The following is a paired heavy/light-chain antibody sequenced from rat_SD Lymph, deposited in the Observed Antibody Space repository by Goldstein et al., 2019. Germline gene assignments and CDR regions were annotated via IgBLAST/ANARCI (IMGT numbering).Light chain of an antibody. CDR1: SSVSY. CDR2: ETS. J-gene: IGKJ4*01. V-gene: IGKV4S7*01. Sequence: EIVLTQSPTTMAASPGEKVTITCRASSSVSYMYWYQQKSGASPKPWIYETSKLASGVPDRFSGSGSGTSYSFTISSMETEDAATYYCHQWSSTPFTFGSGTKLEIK. CDR3: HQWSSTPFT.
Heavy chain of an antibody. V-gene: IGHV5-19*01. CDR1: GFTFSNYG. CDR3: ATDPPVNYGGYTQFDY. CDR2: ISPSGGST. J-gene: IGHJ2*01. Sequence: EVQLVESGGGLVQPGRSLKLSCAASGFTFSNYGMHWIRQAPTKGLEWVASISPSGGSTYYRDSVKGRFTISRDNAKSTLYLQMDSLRSEDTATYYCATDPPVNYGGYTQFDYWGQGVMVTVSS. D-gene: IGHD1-11*01.